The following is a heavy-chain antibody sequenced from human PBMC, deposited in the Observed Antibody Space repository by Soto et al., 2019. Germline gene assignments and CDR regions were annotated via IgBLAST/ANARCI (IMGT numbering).Heavy chain of an antibody. CDR3: ARDDGVGGMDV. J-gene: IGHJ6*02. Sequence: LCGGSISSGGYYWSWIRQHPGKGLEWIGYIYYSGSTYYNPSLKSRVTISVDTSKNQFSLKLSSVTAADTAVYYCARDDGVGGMDVWGQGTTVTVSS. CDR2: IYYSGST. CDR1: GGSISSGGYY. V-gene: IGHV4-31*02. D-gene: IGHD3-3*01.